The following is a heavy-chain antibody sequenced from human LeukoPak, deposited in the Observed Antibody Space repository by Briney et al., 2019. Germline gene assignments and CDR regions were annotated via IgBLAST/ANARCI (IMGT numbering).Heavy chain of an antibody. CDR1: GFTFSSYG. V-gene: IGHV3-30*18. J-gene: IGHJ4*02. D-gene: IGHD3-22*01. CDR3: AKARKDYDSSTSFDY. CDR2: ISYDVSNK. Sequence: TGRSLRLSCAASGFTFSSYGMHWVRQAPGKGLEWVAVISYDVSNKYYADSVKGRFTISRDNSKNTLYLQMNSLRAEDTAVYYCAKARKDYDSSTSFDYWGQGTLVTVSS.